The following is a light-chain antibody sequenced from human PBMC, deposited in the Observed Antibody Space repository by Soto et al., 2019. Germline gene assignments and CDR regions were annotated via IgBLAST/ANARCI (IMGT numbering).Light chain of an antibody. CDR3: CSYAGSSTLI. Sequence: SLTQPASLSGSPGQSITISCTGTSSDVGNYNLVSWYQQHPGKAPKLMIYEGTKRPSGVPNRFSGSKSGNTASLTISGLQAEDEADYYCCSYAGSSTLIFGGGTKLTVL. CDR2: EGT. V-gene: IGLV2-23*01. J-gene: IGLJ2*01. CDR1: SSDVGNYNL.